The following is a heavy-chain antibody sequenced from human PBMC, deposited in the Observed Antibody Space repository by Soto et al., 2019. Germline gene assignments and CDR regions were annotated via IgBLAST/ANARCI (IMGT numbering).Heavy chain of an antibody. CDR2: VSGSGTST. D-gene: IGHD6-19*01. CDR3: AKDQRQWLVSWFDP. Sequence: PGGSLRLSCAASGFSFSSHTMSWVRQAPGKGLEWVSSVSGSGTSTYYADADSVRGRFTVSRDNSKNKLYLQIKSLRAEDTAVYYCAKDQRQWLVSWFDPWGQGTLVTVSS. J-gene: IGHJ5*02. V-gene: IGHV3-23*01. CDR1: GFSFSSHT.